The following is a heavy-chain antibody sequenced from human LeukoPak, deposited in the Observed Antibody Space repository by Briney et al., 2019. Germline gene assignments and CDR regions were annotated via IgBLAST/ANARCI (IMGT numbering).Heavy chain of an antibody. J-gene: IGHJ6*02. V-gene: IGHV4-59*01. CDR3: ARVDYGDFNYYYYGMDV. D-gene: IGHD4-17*01. CDR2: IYYSGST. Sequence: SETLSLTCTVSGGSISSYSWSWIRQPPGKGLEWIGYIYYSGSTNYNPSLKSRLTISVDTSRNQFSLKLSSVTAADTAVYYCARVDYGDFNYYYYGMDVWGQGTTVTVSS. CDR1: GGSISSYS.